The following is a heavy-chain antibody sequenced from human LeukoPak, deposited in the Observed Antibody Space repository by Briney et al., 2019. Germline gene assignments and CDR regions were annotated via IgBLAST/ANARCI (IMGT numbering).Heavy chain of an antibody. D-gene: IGHD4-17*01. Sequence: GGSLRLSCVASGFTFSSYGMSWVRQAPGKGLEWVSGINHRGDITYYADSVKGRFTISRDNSKNTLYLQMNSLKTEDTAQYFCARDPNGDYIGAFEFWGQGTGVTVSS. V-gene: IGHV3-23*01. CDR3: ARDPNGDYIGAFEF. CDR1: GFTFSSYG. CDR2: INHRGDIT. J-gene: IGHJ3*01.